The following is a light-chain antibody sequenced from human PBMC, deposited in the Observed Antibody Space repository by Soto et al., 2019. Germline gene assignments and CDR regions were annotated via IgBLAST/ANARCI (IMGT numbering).Light chain of an antibody. CDR2: GAS. CDR3: QQYCSSPRYT. V-gene: IGKV3-20*01. CDR1: QGVSSGI. J-gene: IGKJ2*01. Sequence: EMGLTQSPGTRSLSPGERATLSCRASQGVSSGILAWNQKKPGQAPRLLFDGASSRSTGTPDRFSGSGSGTDFTLTISRLEPEDFAVYYCQQYCSSPRYTFGQGTKLEIK.